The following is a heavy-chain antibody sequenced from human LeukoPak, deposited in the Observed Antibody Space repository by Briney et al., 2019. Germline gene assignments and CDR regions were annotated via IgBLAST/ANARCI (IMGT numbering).Heavy chain of an antibody. J-gene: IGHJ4*02. V-gene: IGHV3-43*02. CDR2: VSGDGGVT. Sequence: SGGSLRLSCAASGFTFRDFSMHWVRQAPGKGLEWVSLVSGDGGVTHYADSVKGRFTISRDNSKNSLYLQMSSLRVEDTAFYYCAKGNNSLSFNFDYWGQGTPVTVSS. CDR3: AKGNNSLSFNFDY. D-gene: IGHD2/OR15-2a*01. CDR1: GFTFRDFS.